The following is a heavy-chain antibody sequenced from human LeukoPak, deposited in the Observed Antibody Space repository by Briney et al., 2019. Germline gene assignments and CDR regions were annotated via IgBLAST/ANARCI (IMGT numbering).Heavy chain of an antibody. Sequence: QPGGSLRLSCVASGFTFSSYWMAWVRQAPGKGLEWVANIDQNGSEKYFVDSVKGRFTISRDNAKNSLYLRMNSLRAEDTAVYYCVTGVYYFDYWGQGTLVTVSS. CDR3: VTGVYYFDY. CDR2: IDQNGSEK. J-gene: IGHJ4*02. CDR1: GFTFSSYW. D-gene: IGHD3-10*01. V-gene: IGHV3-7*05.